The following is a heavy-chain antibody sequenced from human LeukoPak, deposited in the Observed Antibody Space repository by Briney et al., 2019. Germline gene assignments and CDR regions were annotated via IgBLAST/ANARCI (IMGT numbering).Heavy chain of an antibody. D-gene: IGHD6-13*01. CDR1: GGSVSSGSYY. Sequence: SETLSLTCTVSGGSVSSGSYYWSWLRQPPGKGLEWIGCIYYSGSTSYNPSLKSRVTISVDTSKNQFSLKLSSVTAADTAVYYCARDRRYSSSWLNSFDRWGQGTLVTVSS. V-gene: IGHV4-61*01. J-gene: IGHJ5*02. CDR2: IYYSGST. CDR3: ARDRRYSSSWLNSFDR.